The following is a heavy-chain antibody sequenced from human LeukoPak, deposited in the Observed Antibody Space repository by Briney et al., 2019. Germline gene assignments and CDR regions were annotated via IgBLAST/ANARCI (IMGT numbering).Heavy chain of an antibody. V-gene: IGHV3-66*01. CDR3: ARAYSSGWYGDAFDI. Sequence: HTGGSLRLSCAASGFTVSSNYMSWVRQAPGKGLEWVSVIYSGGSTYYADSVKGRFTISRDNSKNTLYLQMNSLRAEDTAVYYCARAYSSGWYGDAFDIWGQGTMVTVSS. D-gene: IGHD6-19*01. CDR1: GFTVSSNY. J-gene: IGHJ3*02. CDR2: IYSGGST.